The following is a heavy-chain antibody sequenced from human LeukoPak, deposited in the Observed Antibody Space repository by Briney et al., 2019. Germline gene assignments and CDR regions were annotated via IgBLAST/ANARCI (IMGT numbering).Heavy chain of an antibody. CDR2: IKQDGSER. D-gene: IGHD2-21*01. CDR1: GFTFSSYW. Sequence: GGSLRLSCAASGFTFSSYWMSWVRQAPGKGLEWVANIKQDGSERYYVDSVKGRFTISRDNAKNSLYLQMNSLRAEDTAVYYCAKDGVYVVAYYFDYWGQGTLVTVSS. CDR3: AKDGVYVVAYYFDY. J-gene: IGHJ4*02. V-gene: IGHV3-7*01.